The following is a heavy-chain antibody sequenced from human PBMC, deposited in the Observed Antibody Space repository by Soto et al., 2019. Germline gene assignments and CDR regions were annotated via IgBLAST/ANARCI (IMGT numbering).Heavy chain of an antibody. CDR3: AHIVPFDYRCYNFEF. Sequence: QITLKESGPTLVKPTQTLTLTCTFSGFSLSTHILGVAWILQPPRNALELLALIYWEEDKRYSPSLKSRLTITQDTYKNPVVLTMTNMAPVDTATYYCAHIVPFDYRCYNFEFWGQGILVTVSS. V-gene: IGHV2-5*02. CDR1: GFSLSTHILG. CDR2: IYWEEDK. D-gene: IGHD3-9*01. J-gene: IGHJ4*02.